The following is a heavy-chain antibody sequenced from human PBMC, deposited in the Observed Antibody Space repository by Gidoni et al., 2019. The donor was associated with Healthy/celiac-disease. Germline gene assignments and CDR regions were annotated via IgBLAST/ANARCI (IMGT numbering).Heavy chain of an antibody. Sequence: QVQLQQWGAGLLKPSETLSLTCAVYGGSFGGYYWSWIRQPPGKGLEGMGEINHSGSTNYNPSPKSRVTISVDTSKNQFSLKLSSVTAADTAVYYCARIMVREPSAYYGMDVWGQGTTVTVSS. J-gene: IGHJ6*02. CDR3: ARIMVREPSAYYGMDV. V-gene: IGHV4-34*01. CDR1: GGSFGGYY. CDR2: INHSGST. D-gene: IGHD3-10*01.